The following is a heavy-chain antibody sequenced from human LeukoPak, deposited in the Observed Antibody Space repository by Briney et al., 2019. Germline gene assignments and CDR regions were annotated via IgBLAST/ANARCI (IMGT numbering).Heavy chain of an antibody. J-gene: IGHJ6*04. CDR1: GYTFTSYY. V-gene: IGHV1-46*01. D-gene: IGHD5-18*01. Sequence: GASVKVSCKASGYTFTSYYMQWVRQAPGQGLEWMVIINPSGGSTSYAQKFQGRVTMTRDTSTSTVYMELSSLRSEDTAVYYCARQAAMTPGNYYGMDVWGKGTTVTVSS. CDR3: ARQAAMTPGNYYGMDV. CDR2: INPSGGST.